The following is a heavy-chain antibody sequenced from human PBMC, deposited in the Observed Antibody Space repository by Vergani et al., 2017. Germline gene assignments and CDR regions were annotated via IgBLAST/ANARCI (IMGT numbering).Heavy chain of an antibody. D-gene: IGHD3-10*01. CDR1: RYSFTRYW. Sequence: EVQLVQSGAEVKKPGESLKISCKGSRYSFTRYWIGWVRQRPGRGLEWMGSIYPGDSEVKSSQTFRGQVIFSVDTSVNTSYLQWRSLQASDTATYFCASGGHGSEKGLALQLWVEGTNITDSS. CDR3: ASGGHGSEKGLALQL. CDR2: IYPGDSEV. J-gene: IGHJ3*01. V-gene: IGHV5-51*01.